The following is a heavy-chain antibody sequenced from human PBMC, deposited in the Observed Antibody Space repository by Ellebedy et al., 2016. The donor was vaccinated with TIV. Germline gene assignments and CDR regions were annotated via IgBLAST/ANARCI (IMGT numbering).Heavy chain of an antibody. CDR1: GGSISSSNW. CDR2: IYHSGNT. J-gene: IGHJ4*02. Sequence: MPSETLSLTCALSGGSISSSNWWSWVRQPPGKGLEWIGEIYHSGNTNYNPSLKSRVTISVDKSKNQFSLKLNSVTAADTAVYYCAREGENTVMALDYWGQGTLVTVSS. V-gene: IGHV4-4*02. D-gene: IGHD5-18*01. CDR3: AREGENTVMALDY.